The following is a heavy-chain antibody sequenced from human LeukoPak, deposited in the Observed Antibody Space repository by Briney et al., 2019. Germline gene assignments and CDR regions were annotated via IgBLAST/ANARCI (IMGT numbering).Heavy chain of an antibody. D-gene: IGHD3-9*01. J-gene: IGHJ4*02. CDR1: GGSISSGGYS. CDR2: IYHSGST. V-gene: IGHV4-30-2*01. Sequence: SQTLSLTCAVSGGSISSGGYSWRWIRQPPGKGLEWIGYIYHSGSTYYNPSLKSRVTISVDRSKNQFSLKLSSVTAADTAVYYCARALNYDILTGYPYYFDYWGQGTLVTVSS. CDR3: ARALNYDILTGYPYYFDY.